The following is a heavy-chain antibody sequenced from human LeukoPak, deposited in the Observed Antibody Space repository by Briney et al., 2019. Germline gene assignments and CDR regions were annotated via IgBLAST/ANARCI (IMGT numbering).Heavy chain of an antibody. CDR3: ARDRCSSTSCYVGDHDGFDI. CDR1: GGTFSSYA. CDR2: IIPIFGTA. D-gene: IGHD2-2*01. Sequence: ASVKVSCKASGGTFSSYAISWVRQAPGQGLEWMGGIIPIFGTANYAQKFQGRVTITTDESTSTAYMELSSLRSEDTAVYYCARDRCSSTSCYVGDHDGFDIWGQGTMVTVSS. V-gene: IGHV1-69*05. J-gene: IGHJ3*02.